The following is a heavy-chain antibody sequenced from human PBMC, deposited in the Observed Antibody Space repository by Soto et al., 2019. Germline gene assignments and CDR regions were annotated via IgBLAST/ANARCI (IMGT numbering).Heavy chain of an antibody. Sequence: PSETLSLTCTVPGGSISSYYWSWIRQPPGKGLEWIGYIYYSGSTNYNPSLKSRVTISVDTSKNQFSLKLSSVTAADTAVYYCASTGSGSYYNHLDYWGQGTLVTVSS. CDR3: ASTGSGSYYNHLDY. J-gene: IGHJ4*02. CDR1: GGSISSYY. D-gene: IGHD3-10*01. CDR2: IYYSGST. V-gene: IGHV4-59*01.